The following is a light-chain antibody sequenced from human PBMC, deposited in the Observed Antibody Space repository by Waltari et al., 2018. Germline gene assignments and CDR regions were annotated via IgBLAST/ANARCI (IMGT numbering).Light chain of an antibody. J-gene: IGLJ3*02. V-gene: IGLV1-40*01. CDR1: GPNIGPGHG. CDR3: QSYDTSLSVV. Sequence: QSVLTQPPSVSWAPGQSVTIPCTGSGPNIGPGHGVPWYQQSPRAAPKLLIYGSTSRPLGVPARFFGSTSGTSASLAITGLQAEDEADYYCQSYDTSLSVVFGGGTKLTVL. CDR2: GST.